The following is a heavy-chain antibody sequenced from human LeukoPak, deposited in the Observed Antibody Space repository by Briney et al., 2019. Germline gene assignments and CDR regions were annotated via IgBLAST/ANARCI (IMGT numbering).Heavy chain of an antibody. Sequence: SETLSLTCTVSGGSIRSSSYYWGWIRQPPGKGLEWIGSIYYSGSTYYNPSLKSRVTVSVDTSKNQFSLKLSSVTAADTAVYYCARHYKYYDFPLDYWGQGTLVTVSS. D-gene: IGHD3-3*01. CDR2: IYYSGST. V-gene: IGHV4-39*01. J-gene: IGHJ4*02. CDR3: ARHYKYYDFPLDY. CDR1: GGSIRSSSYY.